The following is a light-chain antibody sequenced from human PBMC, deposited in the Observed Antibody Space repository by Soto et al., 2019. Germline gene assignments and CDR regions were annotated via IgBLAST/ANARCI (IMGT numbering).Light chain of an antibody. J-gene: IGKJ2*01. CDR2: GAS. CDR3: QQFGSPHPIYT. Sequence: EIVLTQSPGTLSLSPGERATLSCRASQSINSNFVAWYQQKPGQAPRLLIYGASSRATGIPDGFSGSGSGTDFTLTISRLEPEDFAVYYCQQFGSPHPIYTFGQGTKLEIE. V-gene: IGKV3-20*01. CDR1: QSINSNF.